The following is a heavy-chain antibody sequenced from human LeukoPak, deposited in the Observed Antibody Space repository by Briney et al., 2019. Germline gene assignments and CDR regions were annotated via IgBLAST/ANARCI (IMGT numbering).Heavy chain of an antibody. D-gene: IGHD3-10*01. Sequence: PGGSLRLSCAASGFTFSSYAMSWVRQAPGKGLEWVSAISGSGGSTYYADSVKGRFTISRDNSKNTLHLQMNSLRAEDTAVYYCAKVPSMVRGVAFDYWGQGTLVTVSS. V-gene: IGHV3-23*01. J-gene: IGHJ4*02. CDR1: GFTFSSYA. CDR2: ISGSGGST. CDR3: AKVPSMVRGVAFDY.